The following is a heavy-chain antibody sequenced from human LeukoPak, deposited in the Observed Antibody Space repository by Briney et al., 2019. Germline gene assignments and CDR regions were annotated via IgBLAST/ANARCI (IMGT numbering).Heavy chain of an antibody. V-gene: IGHV4-4*02. CDR2: IYYSGST. Sequence: SETLSLTCAVSGGPIISSNWWSWVRQPPGKGLEWIGEIYYSGSTNYNPSLKSRVTISVDKSTNQFSLKLSSVTAADTAVYYCARSIPTDAFDIWGQGTMVTVSS. CDR1: GGPIISSNW. J-gene: IGHJ3*02. D-gene: IGHD2-21*01. CDR3: ARSIPTDAFDI.